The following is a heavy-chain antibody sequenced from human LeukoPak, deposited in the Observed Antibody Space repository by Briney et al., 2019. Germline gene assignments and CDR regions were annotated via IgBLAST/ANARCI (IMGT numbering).Heavy chain of an antibody. V-gene: IGHV4-34*01. CDR2: INYGGST. CDR1: GASFSVYY. D-gene: IGHD5-18*01. CDR3: ARSQLWPTGTFDI. J-gene: IGHJ3*02. Sequence: SETLSLTCTIYGASFSVYYWTWIRQPPGKALEWIGEINYGGSTTYNPSFGSRATISLDTSRKQFPLRLTSLTAADTALYFCARSQLWPTGTFDIWGLGTLV.